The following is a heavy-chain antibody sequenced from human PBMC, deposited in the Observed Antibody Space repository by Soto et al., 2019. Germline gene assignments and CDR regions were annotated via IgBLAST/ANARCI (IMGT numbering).Heavy chain of an antibody. J-gene: IGHJ2*01. Sequence: QLQLQESGSGLVKPSQTLSLTCAVSGGSISSGGYSWSWLRQPPGKGLEWIGYIFHSGSTYYNPSLKSRVTLSXXXSXXHFSLELSSVTAADTAWYYCAGEGGRGSPDWYFHVWGRGTLVTVSS. V-gene: IGHV4-30-2*01. CDR1: GGSISSGGYS. D-gene: IGHD1-26*01. CDR3: AGEGGRGSPDWYFHV. CDR2: IFHSGST.